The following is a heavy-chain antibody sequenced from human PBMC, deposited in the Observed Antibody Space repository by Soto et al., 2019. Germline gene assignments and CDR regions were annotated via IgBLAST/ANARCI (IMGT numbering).Heavy chain of an antibody. Sequence: SVKVSCKASGGTFSSYAISWVRQAPGQGLEWMGGIIPIFGTANYAQKFQGRVTITADESTSTAYMELSSLRSEDTAVYYCAREVTPQWLLLTPHYYYIMDVWGQGTTVTVSS. CDR1: GGTFSSYA. D-gene: IGHD6-19*01. CDR3: AREVTPQWLLLTPHYYYIMDV. J-gene: IGHJ6*02. V-gene: IGHV1-69*13. CDR2: IIPIFGTA.